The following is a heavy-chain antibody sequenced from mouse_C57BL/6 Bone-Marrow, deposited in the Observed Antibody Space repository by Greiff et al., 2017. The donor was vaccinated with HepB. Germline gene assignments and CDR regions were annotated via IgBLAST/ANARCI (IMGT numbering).Heavy chain of an antibody. J-gene: IGHJ3*01. D-gene: IGHD1-1*01. Sequence: QVQLQQPGAELVKPGASVKLSCKASGYTFTSYWMQWVKQRPGQGLEWIGEIDPSDSYTNYNQKFKGKATLTVDTSSSTAYMQLSSLTSEDSAVYYCAREGDYYGTPLFAYWGQGTLVTVSA. CDR3: AREGDYYGTPLFAY. CDR1: GYTFTSYW. CDR2: IDPSDSYT. V-gene: IGHV1-50*01.